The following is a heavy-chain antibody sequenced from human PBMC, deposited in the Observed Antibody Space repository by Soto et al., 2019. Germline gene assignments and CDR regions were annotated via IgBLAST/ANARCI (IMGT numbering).Heavy chain of an antibody. Sequence: EVQLVESGGGLVKPGGSLRLSCAASGFTFSSYSMNWVRQAPGKGLEWVSSISSSSSYIYYADSVKALFTISRDNAKNSLYLQMNSLRAEDTAVYYCARDGLYCGSTSCYPEYNWFDPWGQGTLVTVSS. CDR3: ARDGLYCGSTSCYPEYNWFDP. D-gene: IGHD2-2*01. CDR2: ISSSSSYI. V-gene: IGHV3-21*01. CDR1: GFTFSSYS. J-gene: IGHJ5*02.